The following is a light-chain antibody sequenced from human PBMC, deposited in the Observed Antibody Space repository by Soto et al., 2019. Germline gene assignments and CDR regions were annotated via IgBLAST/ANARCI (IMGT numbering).Light chain of an antibody. Sequence: QSVLTQPASVSGSLGQSITISCTGTSSDVGGFNYVSWYQQHPGKAPKLMIYEVSNRPSGVSNRFSGSKSGNTASLTISGLQTEDEADYYCISYTDRQSYLFGTGTKVTVL. CDR3: ISYTDRQSYL. CDR1: SSDVGGFNY. CDR2: EVS. J-gene: IGLJ1*01. V-gene: IGLV2-14*01.